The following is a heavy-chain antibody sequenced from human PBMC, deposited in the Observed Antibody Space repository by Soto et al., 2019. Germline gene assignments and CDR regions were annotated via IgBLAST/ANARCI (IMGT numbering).Heavy chain of an antibody. J-gene: IGHJ3*02. CDR1: GFTFSSYS. CDR2: ISSSSSYI. D-gene: IGHD6-6*01. V-gene: IGHV3-21*01. Sequence: GGSLRLSCAASGFTFSSYSMNWVRQAPGKGLEWVSSISSSSSYIYYADSVKGRFTISRDNAKNSLYLQMNSLRAEDTAVYYCARVRGGQLVSGDAFDIWGQGTMVTVSS. CDR3: ARVRGGQLVSGDAFDI.